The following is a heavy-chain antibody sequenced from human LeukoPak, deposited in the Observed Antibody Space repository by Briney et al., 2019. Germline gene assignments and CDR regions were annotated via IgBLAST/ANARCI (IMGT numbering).Heavy chain of an antibody. CDR3: ARGSLDFDY. V-gene: IGHV4-59*11. J-gene: IGHJ4*02. CDR1: GDSISSLY. Sequence: PSETLSLTCTVSGDSISSLYWNWIRQPPGKGLEWIGFIYHSGTVTYNPSLKSRVTISVDTSKNQFPLKLSSVTAADTAVYYCARGSLDFDYWGQGTLVTVSS. CDR2: IYHSGTV.